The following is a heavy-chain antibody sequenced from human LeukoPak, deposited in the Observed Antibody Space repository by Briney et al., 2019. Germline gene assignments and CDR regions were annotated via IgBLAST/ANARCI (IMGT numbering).Heavy chain of an antibody. CDR2: VFLGNSDT. CDR3: VRHNNYALDY. CDR1: GYIFAGYW. D-gene: IGHD5-18*01. Sequence: GESRKIPCEGSGYIFAGYWIGWARQMPGKGLEWMAIVFLGNSDTIYSPSFRGQVTISADKSISNAYLQWGGLKASDTAMYYCVRHNNYALDYWGQGTLVTASS. V-gene: IGHV5-51*01. J-gene: IGHJ4*02.